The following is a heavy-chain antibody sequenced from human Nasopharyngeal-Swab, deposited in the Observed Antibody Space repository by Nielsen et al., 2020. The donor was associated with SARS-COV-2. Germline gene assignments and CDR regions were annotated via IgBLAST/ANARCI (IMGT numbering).Heavy chain of an antibody. Sequence: SETLSLTCTVSGGSISSYYWSWIRQPAGKGLEWIGRIYTSRSTNYNPSLKSRVTMSVDTSKNQFSLKLSSVTAADTAVYYCARDSSRRSRGSYYYYGMDVWGQGTTVTVSS. CDR2: IYTSRST. CDR1: GGSISSYY. CDR3: ARDSSRRSRGSYYYYGMDV. J-gene: IGHJ6*02. D-gene: IGHD3-3*01. V-gene: IGHV4-4*07.